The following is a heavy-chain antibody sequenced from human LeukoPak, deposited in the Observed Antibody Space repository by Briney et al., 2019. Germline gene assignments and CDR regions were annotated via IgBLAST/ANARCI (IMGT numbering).Heavy chain of an antibody. CDR2: VSYDITRT. Sequence: PGGSLRLSCAASGFTFSSYAMTWVRQAPGKGLEWLSAVSYDITRTFYADFVKGRFAISRDNSRNTLFLQMNSLRADDTAVYYCARPGCGGNCYYRMDVWGKGTTVTVSS. V-gene: IGHV3-23*01. CDR1: GFTFSSYA. J-gene: IGHJ6*04. CDR3: ARPGCGGNCYYRMDV. D-gene: IGHD2-21*01.